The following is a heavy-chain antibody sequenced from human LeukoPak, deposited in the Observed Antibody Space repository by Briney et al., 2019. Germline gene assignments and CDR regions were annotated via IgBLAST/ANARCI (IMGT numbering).Heavy chain of an antibody. CDR3: ARGLRYYDSSGYRTGYWFDP. V-gene: IGHV4-4*07. Sequence: SETLSLTCTVSGGSISSYYWSWIRQPAGKGLEWIGRIYTSGSTNYNPSLKSRVTMSVDTSKNQFSLKLSSVTVADTAVYYCARGLRYYDSSGYRTGYWFDPWGQGALVTVSS. CDR1: GGSISSYY. D-gene: IGHD3-22*01. CDR2: IYTSGST. J-gene: IGHJ5*02.